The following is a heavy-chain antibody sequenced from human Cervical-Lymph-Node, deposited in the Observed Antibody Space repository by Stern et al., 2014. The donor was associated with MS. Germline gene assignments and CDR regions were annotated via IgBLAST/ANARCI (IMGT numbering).Heavy chain of an antibody. CDR2: VSPTYGTT. J-gene: IGHJ5*02. CDR3: ASEKGGWSHRSWFDP. CDR1: GGSFSSKS. D-gene: IGHD2-15*01. Sequence: QVQLVQSGPEVKTPGSSVKVSCKASGGSFSSKSITWVRQAHGQGLEWMGAVSPTYGTTNYAQKFQGRVTVTADVATNTAYMELSGLRSEDSAVYYCASEKGGWSHRSWFDPWGQGTRVIVSS. V-gene: IGHV1-69*12.